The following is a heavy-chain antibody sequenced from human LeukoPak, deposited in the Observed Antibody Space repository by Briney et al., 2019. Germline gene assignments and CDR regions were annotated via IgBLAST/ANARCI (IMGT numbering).Heavy chain of an antibody. CDR2: ISSSGSTT. D-gene: IGHD3-22*01. V-gene: IGHV3-11*01. CDR3: AREEGRDSSGYNY. CDR1: GFSLSDYY. Sequence: PGGSLRLSCAASGFSLSDYYMSWIRQAPGRGLEWVSYISSSGSTTYSVDSVKGRFTISRDNAKNSLYLQMNSLRVEDTAVYYCAREEGRDSSGYNYWGQGTLVTVSS. J-gene: IGHJ4*02.